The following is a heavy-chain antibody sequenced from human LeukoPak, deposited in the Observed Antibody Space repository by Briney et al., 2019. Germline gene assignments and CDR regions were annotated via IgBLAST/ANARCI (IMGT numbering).Heavy chain of an antibody. CDR2: IYYSGST. J-gene: IGHJ4*02. D-gene: IGHD5-18*01. Sequence: SETLSLTCTVSGGSISSSSYYWGWIRQPPGKGLEWIGSIYYSGSTYYNPSLKSRVTISVDTSKNQFSLKLSSVTAADTAVYYCARVYSYGLGYYFDYWGQGTLVTVSS. CDR3: ARVYSYGLGYYFDY. V-gene: IGHV4-39*07. CDR1: GGSISSSSYY.